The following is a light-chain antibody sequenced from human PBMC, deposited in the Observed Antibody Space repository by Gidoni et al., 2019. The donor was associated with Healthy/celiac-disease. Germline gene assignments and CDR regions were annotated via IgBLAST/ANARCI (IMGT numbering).Light chain of an antibody. J-gene: IGKJ2*01. V-gene: IGKV4-1*01. CDR1: QSVLYSSNNKND. Sequence: IVMPQSPDSLAVSLGERATINCKSSQSVLYSSNNKNDLAWYQKKTGKPPKLLIYWVSTRESGVPDRFSGSGSGTDFTLTISSLQAEDVAVYYCQQYYSTPLTFGQGTKLEIK. CDR2: WVS. CDR3: QQYYSTPLT.